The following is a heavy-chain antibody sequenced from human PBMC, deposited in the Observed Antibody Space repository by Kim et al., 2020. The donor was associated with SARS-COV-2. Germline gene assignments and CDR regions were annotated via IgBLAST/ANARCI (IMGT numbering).Heavy chain of an antibody. J-gene: IGHJ3*02. Sequence: SETLSLTCTVSGGSISTSSYFCTWIRQHPGKGLEWIGSMYYSGSPNYNPSLRSRVTISVDTSENQFSLKLTSVTAADTAVYYCARQRPRGNSWYVGPFD. CDR1: GGSISTSSYF. CDR2: MYYSGSP. CDR3: ARQRPRGNSWYVGPFD. D-gene: IGHD6-13*01. V-gene: IGHV4-39*01.